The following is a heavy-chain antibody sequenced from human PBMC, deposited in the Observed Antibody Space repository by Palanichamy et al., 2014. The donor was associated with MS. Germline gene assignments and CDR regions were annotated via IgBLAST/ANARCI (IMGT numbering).Heavy chain of an antibody. CDR2: ISAYNGDA. V-gene: IGHV1-18*01. CDR1: GYSFSSYG. CDR3: ARDIAVTGIKRGVTWFDP. J-gene: IGHJ5*02. Sequence: VQLVQSGAEVKKPGASVKVSCKASGYSFSSYGISWVRQAPGQGLEWMGWISAYNGDANYAQKFQGRVTMTTDTSTSTAYMELRSLRSDETAVYYCARDIAVTGIKRGVTWFDPWGQGTLVTVSS. D-gene: IGHD6-19*01.